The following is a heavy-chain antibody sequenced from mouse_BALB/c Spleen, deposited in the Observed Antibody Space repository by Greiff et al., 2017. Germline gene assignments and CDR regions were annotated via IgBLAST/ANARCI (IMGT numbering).Heavy chain of an antibody. CDR3: AREITTVVNYYAMDC. J-gene: IGHJ4*01. D-gene: IGHD1-1*01. Sequence: QVQLKQSGPGLVAPSQSLSITCTVSGFSLTSYGVHWVRQPPGKGLEWLGVIWAGGSTNYNSALMSRLSISKDNSKSQVFLKMNSLQTDDTAMYYCAREITTVVNYYAMDCWGQGTSVTVSS. CDR1: GFSLTSYG. V-gene: IGHV2-9*02. CDR2: IWAGGST.